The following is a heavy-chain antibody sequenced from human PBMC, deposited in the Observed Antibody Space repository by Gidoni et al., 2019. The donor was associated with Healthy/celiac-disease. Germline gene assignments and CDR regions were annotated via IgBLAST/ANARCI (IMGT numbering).Heavy chain of an antibody. V-gene: IGHV4-39*01. D-gene: IGHD3-3*01. CDR2: SYYSGST. CDR3: ASRDYDFWSGYYDY. Sequence: QLQLQESGPGLVKPSETLSLTCTVSGGSISSSSYYWGWIRQPPGKGLEWIGSSYYSGSTYYNPSLKSRVTISVDTSKNQFSLKLSSVTAADTAVYYCASRDYDFWSGYYDYWGQGTLVTVSS. CDR1: GGSISSSSYY. J-gene: IGHJ4*02.